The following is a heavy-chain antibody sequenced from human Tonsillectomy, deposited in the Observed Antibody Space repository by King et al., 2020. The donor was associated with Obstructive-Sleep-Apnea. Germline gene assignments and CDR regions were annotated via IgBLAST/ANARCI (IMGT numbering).Heavy chain of an antibody. Sequence: VQLQESGPGLVKPSETLSLTCTVSGGSISSYYWSWIRQPPGKGLEWIGYIYYSGSTNYNPSLKSRVTISVDTSKNQFSLKLSSVTAADTAVYYCARGPYYDFWSGYYPVFWYFDLWGRGTLVTVSS. CDR1: GGSISSYY. CDR3: ARGPYYDFWSGYYPVFWYFDL. V-gene: IGHV4-59*01. D-gene: IGHD3-3*01. CDR2: IYYSGST. J-gene: IGHJ2*01.